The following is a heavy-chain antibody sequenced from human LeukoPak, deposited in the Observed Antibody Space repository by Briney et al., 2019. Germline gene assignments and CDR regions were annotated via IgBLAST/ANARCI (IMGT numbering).Heavy chain of an antibody. J-gene: IGHJ4*02. D-gene: IGHD1-26*01. V-gene: IGHV3-21*01. CDR1: GFTFSSYS. CDR2: ISSSSSYI. Sequence: GGSLRLSCAASGFTFSSYSVNWVRQAPGKGLEWVSSISSSSSYIYYADSAKGRFTISRDNAKNSLYLQMNSLRAEDTAVYYCARGHSGSYYAVSDYWGQGTLVTVSS. CDR3: ARGHSGSYYAVSDY.